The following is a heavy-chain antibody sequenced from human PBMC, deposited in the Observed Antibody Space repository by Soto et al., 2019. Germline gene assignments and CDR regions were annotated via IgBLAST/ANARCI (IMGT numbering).Heavy chain of an antibody. Sequence: QVLLVESGGGLVKPGGSLRLSCAASGFTFSDYYMSWIRQAPGMGREWVSYISGSGNSIYYADSVKGQCTISRDNAKNSLYLQLNSLRVEDTAVYYCATLSTQFDRWGQGNLVTVSS. D-gene: IGHD1-1*01. CDR3: ATLSTQFDR. V-gene: IGHV3-11*01. J-gene: IGHJ5*02. CDR1: GFTFSDYY. CDR2: ISGSGNSI.